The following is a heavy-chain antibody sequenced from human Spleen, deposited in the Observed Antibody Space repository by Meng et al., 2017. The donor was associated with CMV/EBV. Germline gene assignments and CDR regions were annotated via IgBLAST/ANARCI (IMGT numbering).Heavy chain of an antibody. Sequence: GSLRLSCAVYGGSFSGYYWSWIRQPPGKGLEWIGEINHSGSTNYNPSLNSRVSFFVDTSKNRFSLQLSSVTAADTAVYYCARHDMVGEINYFGLWGQGTLVTVSS. CDR1: GGSFSGYY. CDR2: INHSGST. D-gene: IGHD1-26*01. J-gene: IGHJ4*02. CDR3: ARHDMVGEINYFGL. V-gene: IGHV4-34*01.